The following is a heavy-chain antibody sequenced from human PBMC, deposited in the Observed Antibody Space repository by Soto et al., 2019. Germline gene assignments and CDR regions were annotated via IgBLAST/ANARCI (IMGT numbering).Heavy chain of an antibody. J-gene: IGHJ3*02. CDR2: NYYSGST. CDR1: GGSISSGGYY. D-gene: IGHD3-16*01. CDR3: ARLRIMITFGGVDAFDI. V-gene: IGHV4-31*03. Sequence: SETLSLTCTVSGGSISSGGYYWTWIRQHPGKGLEWIGYNYYSGSTYYNPSLKSRVTISVDTSKNQFSLKLSSVTAADTAVYYCARLRIMITFGGVDAFDIWGQGTMVTVSS.